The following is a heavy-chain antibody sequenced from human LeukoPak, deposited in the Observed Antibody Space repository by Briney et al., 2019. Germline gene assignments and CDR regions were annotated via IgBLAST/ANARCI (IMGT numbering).Heavy chain of an antibody. CDR2: INSDGSST. CDR3: ASGYDFWSDFFDY. J-gene: IGHJ4*02. D-gene: IGHD3-3*01. Sequence: GGSLRLSCAASRFTFSSYWMHWVRQAPGKGLVWVSRINSDGSSTSYADSVKGRFTISRDNAKNTLYLQMNSLRAEDTAVYYCASGYDFWSDFFDYWGQGTLVTVSS. CDR1: RFTFSSYW. V-gene: IGHV3-74*01.